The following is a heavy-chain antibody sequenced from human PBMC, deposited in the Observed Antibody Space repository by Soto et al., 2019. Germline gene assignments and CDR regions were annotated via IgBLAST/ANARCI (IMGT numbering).Heavy chain of an antibody. CDR1: GYTFTSYG. Sequence: ASVKVSCKASGYTFTSYGISWVRQAPGQGLEWMGWISAYNGNTNYAQKLQGRVTMTTDTSTSTAYMELRSLRSDDTAVYYWARGPGTAGVGENYFDYWGQGTLVTVSS. V-gene: IGHV1-18*01. D-gene: IGHD3-16*01. CDR2: ISAYNGNT. J-gene: IGHJ4*02. CDR3: ARGPGTAGVGENYFDY.